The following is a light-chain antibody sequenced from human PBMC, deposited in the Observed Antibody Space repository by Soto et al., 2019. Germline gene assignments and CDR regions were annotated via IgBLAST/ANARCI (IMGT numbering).Light chain of an antibody. Sequence: ETVLTQSPAALSLSPGERATLSCRATQSISGELAWYQPKPGQAPRLLIYATSNRATGLPSRFSGSGSGTDFTLTISSLEPEDVAVYYCQQRRNWPLTFGGGTKVEIK. CDR3: QQRRNWPLT. V-gene: IGKV3-11*01. CDR1: QSISGE. CDR2: ATS. J-gene: IGKJ4*01.